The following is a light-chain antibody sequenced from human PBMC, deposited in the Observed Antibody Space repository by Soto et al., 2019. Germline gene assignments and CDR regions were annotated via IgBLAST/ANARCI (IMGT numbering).Light chain of an antibody. CDR2: GAS. J-gene: IGKJ1*01. CDR3: QQYNNWPWT. CDR1: QSVSSN. V-gene: IGKV3-15*01. Sequence: EIVMTQSPATLSVSQGERATLSCRASQSVSSNLAWYQQKPGQAPRLLIYGASTRATGIPARFSGSRSGTEFTLTISSLQSEDFAVYYCQQYNNWPWTFGQGTKVEIK.